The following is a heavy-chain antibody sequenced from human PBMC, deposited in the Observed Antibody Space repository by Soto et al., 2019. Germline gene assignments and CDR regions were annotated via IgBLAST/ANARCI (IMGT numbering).Heavy chain of an antibody. CDR2: IIPIFGTA. V-gene: IGHV1-69*01. CDR3: ASGDYYDSIGYYTDLQH. Sequence: QVQLVQSGAEVKKPGSSVKVSCKASGGTFSSYAISWVRQAPGQGLEWMGGIIPIFGTANYAQKFQGRVTITADESTSTAYMELSTLISEYTAVYYCASGDYYDSIGYYTDLQHWGQGTLVTVSS. D-gene: IGHD3-22*01. J-gene: IGHJ1*01. CDR1: GGTFSSYA.